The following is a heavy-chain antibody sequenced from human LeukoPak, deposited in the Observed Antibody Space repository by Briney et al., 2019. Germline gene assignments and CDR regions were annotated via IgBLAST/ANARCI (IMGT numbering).Heavy chain of an antibody. CDR3: TRVTLRGSNWFDP. CDR2: ITPIIGTT. D-gene: IGHD1-26*01. V-gene: IGHV1-69*08. J-gene: IGHJ5*02. CDR1: GGTFNTHI. Sequence: GASVKVSCTSSGGTFNTHIFNWVRQAPGQGLEWMGRITPIIGTTKYAERFQARVTITADRSTSTAYLELSGLTYDDTAVYYCTRVTLRGSNWFDPWGQGTHVSVAS.